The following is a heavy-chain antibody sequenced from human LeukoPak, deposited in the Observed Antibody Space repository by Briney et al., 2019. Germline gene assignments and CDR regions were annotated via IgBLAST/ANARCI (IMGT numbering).Heavy chain of an antibody. D-gene: IGHD3-10*01. V-gene: IGHV1-2*04. CDR3: ASSRYGSTWFDP. CDR2: INPNSGGT. CDR1: GYTFTGYY. Sequence: ASVMVSCKASGYTFTGYYMHWVRQAPGQGLEWMGWINPNSGGTNYAQKFQGWVTMTRDTSISTAYMELSRLRSDDTAVYYCASSRYGSTWFDPWGQGTLVTVSS. J-gene: IGHJ5*02.